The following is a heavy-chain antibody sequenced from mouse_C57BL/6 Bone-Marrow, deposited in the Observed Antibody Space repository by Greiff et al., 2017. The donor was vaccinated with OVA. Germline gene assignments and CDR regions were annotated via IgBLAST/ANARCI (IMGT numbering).Heavy chain of an antibody. D-gene: IGHD2-4*01. CDR2: IDPETGGT. Sequence: QVQLKQSGAELVRPGASVTLSCKASGYTFTDYEMHWVKQTPVHGLEWIGAIDPETGGTAYNQKFKGKAILTADKSSSTAYMELRSLTSEDSAVYYCSYYDYGWGQGTTLTVSS. CDR1: GYTFTDYE. CDR3: SYYDYG. V-gene: IGHV1-15*01. J-gene: IGHJ2*01.